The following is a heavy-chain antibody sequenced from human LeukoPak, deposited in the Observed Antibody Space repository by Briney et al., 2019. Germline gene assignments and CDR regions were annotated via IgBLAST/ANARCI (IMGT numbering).Heavy chain of an antibody. CDR1: AFAFSSHS. CDR2: ISSSGRNV. D-gene: IGHD6-19*01. J-gene: IGHJ4*02. Sequence: GGSLRLSCAASAFAFSSHSMTWVRQAPGKGLEWVSSISSSGRNVYYADSVKGRFTISRDNAKNSLYLQMSSLRVEDTAQYFCARDQGVAVAVYYFDYSGQGALVTVSS. V-gene: IGHV3-21*01. CDR3: ARDQGVAVAVYYFDY.